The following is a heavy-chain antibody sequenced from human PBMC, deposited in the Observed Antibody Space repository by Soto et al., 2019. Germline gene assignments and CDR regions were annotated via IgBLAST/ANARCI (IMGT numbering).Heavy chain of an antibody. CDR3: ASRLLSGTDPLDI. V-gene: IGHV1-69*12. CDR1: GGTFSSYA. D-gene: IGHD1-26*01. CDR2: IIPIFGTA. Sequence: QVQLVQSGAEVKKPGSSVKVSCKASGGTFSSYAISWVRQAPGQGLEWMGGIIPIFGTANYAQKIQGRVTITADESTSTAYMELSSLISEDTAVYYCASRLLSGTDPLDILGQGTMVTVSS. J-gene: IGHJ3*02.